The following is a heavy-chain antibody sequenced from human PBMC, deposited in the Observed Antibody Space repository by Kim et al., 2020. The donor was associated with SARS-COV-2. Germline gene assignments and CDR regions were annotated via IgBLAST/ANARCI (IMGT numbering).Heavy chain of an antibody. J-gene: IGHJ5*02. D-gene: IGHD2-8*01. Sequence: GGSLRLSCATSGFTLSDFCMHWVRQAPGKGLELVSAIIYNEGTTYYGSSVGGRFTISRDISKRMLYLQIDSLSAEDMAIYYCARVNGNGWFHPWGQGTLGTVSS. CDR3: ARVNGNGWFHP. CDR1: GFTLSDFC. CDR2: IIYNEGTT. V-gene: IGHV3-64*01.